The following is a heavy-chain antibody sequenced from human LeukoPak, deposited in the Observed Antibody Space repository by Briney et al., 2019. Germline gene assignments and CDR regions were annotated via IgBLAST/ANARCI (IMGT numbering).Heavy chain of an antibody. CDR1: GGSISSSSYY. CDR2: IYYSGST. Sequence: PSETLSLTCTVSGGSISSSSYYWGWLRQPPGTGLGWIGSIYYSGSTYYNPSLKSRVTISVDTSKNQFSLKLSSVTAADTAVYYCARDLYGGNSGGLGLGYWGQGTLVTVSS. CDR3: ARDLYGGNSGGLGLGY. D-gene: IGHD4-23*01. V-gene: IGHV4-39*07. J-gene: IGHJ4*02.